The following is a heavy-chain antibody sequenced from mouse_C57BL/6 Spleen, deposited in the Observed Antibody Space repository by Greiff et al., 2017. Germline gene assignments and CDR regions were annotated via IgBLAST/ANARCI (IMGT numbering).Heavy chain of an antibody. CDR3: AREGLRRTTLFDY. V-gene: IGHV1-26*01. J-gene: IGHJ2*01. CDR1: GYTFTDYY. CDR2: INPNNGGT. Sequence: VQLKQSGPELVKPGASVKISCKASGYTFTDYYMNWVKQSHGKSLEWIGDINPNNGGTSYNQKFKGKATLTVDKSSSTAYMELRSLTSEDSAVYYCAREGLRRTTLFDYWGQGTTLTVSS. D-gene: IGHD2-2*01.